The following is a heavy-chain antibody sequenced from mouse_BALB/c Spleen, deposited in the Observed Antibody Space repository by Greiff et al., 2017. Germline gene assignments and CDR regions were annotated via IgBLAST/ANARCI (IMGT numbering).Heavy chain of an antibody. CDR3: ARVITSFDY. V-gene: IGHV2-2*02. D-gene: IGHD2-4*01. CDR2: IWSGRST. CDR1: GFSLTSYG. J-gene: IGHJ2*01. Sequence: QVQLKQSGPGLVQPSQSLSITCTVSGFSLTSYGVHWVRQSPGKGLEWLGVIWSGRSTDYNAAFISRLSISKDNSKSQVFFKMNSLQANDTAIYYCARVITSFDYWGQGTTLTVSS.